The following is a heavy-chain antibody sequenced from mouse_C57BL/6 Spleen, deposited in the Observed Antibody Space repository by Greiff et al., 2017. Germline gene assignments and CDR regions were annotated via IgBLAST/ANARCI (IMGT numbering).Heavy chain of an antibody. CDR3: ARVYYGHYFDY. J-gene: IGHJ2*01. CDR2: IDPSDSYT. Sequence: QVQLQQPGAELVMPGASVKLSCKASGYTLTSYWMHWVKQRPGPGLEGIGEIDPSDSYTNHNQKFKGKSTLTVDKSSSTAYMQLSSLTSEDSAVYYCARVYYGHYFDYWGQGTTLTVSS. CDR1: GYTLTSYW. V-gene: IGHV1-69*01. D-gene: IGHD2-1*01.